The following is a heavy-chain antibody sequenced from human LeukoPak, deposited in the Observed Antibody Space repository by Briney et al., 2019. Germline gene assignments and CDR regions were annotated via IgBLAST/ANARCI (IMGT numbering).Heavy chain of an antibody. Sequence: SETLSLTCAVYGGSFSGYYWSGIRQPPGKGLEWSGEINHSGSTNYNPSLKSRVTISVDTSTNQFSLKLSSVTAADTAVYYCARVGAIGYSYGPFDYWGQGTLVTVSS. D-gene: IGHD5-18*01. V-gene: IGHV4-34*01. CDR1: GGSFSGYY. CDR3: ARVGAIGYSYGPFDY. J-gene: IGHJ4*02. CDR2: INHSGST.